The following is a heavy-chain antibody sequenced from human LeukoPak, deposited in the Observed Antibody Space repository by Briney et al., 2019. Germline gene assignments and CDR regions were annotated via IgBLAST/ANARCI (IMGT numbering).Heavy chain of an antibody. CDR1: GFTFSSYS. Sequence: GGSLRLSCAASGFTFSSYSMNWVRQAPGKGLEWVSYISSSSSTIYYADSVKGRFTISRDNAKNSLYLQMNSLRAEDTAVYYCARGGSSGWTAFDYWGQGTLVTVSS. CDR3: ARGGSSGWTAFDY. J-gene: IGHJ4*02. D-gene: IGHD6-19*01. CDR2: ISSSSSTI. V-gene: IGHV3-48*04.